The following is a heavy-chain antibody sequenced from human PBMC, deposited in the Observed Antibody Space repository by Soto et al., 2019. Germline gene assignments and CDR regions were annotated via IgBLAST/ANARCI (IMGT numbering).Heavy chain of an antibody. CDR3: ARERPTDRLYYYDSSAYLDY. CDR2: INPSGDKT. Sequence: GLEWMGIINPSGDKTRYAQKFQGRVTMTRDTSTSTVYMELSSLRSEDTAVYYCARERPTDRLYYYDSSAYLDYSAQRTL. J-gene: IGHJ4*02. V-gene: IGHV1-46*01. D-gene: IGHD3-22*01.